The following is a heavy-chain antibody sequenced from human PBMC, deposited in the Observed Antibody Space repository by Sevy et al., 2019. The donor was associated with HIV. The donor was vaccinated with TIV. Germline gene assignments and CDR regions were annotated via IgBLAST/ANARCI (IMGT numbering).Heavy chain of an antibody. J-gene: IGHJ4*02. CDR2: IYSGGGT. D-gene: IGHD3-3*01. CDR1: GFTVSSNY. CDR3: ATSSDFWSGHYTH. V-gene: IGHV3-53*01. Sequence: GGSLRLSCAASGFTVSSNYMSWVRQAPGKGLEWVSVIYSGGGTYYADSVKGRFTISRDNSKNTLYLQINSRRAEDTAVYYCATSSDFWSGHYTHWGQGTLVTVSS.